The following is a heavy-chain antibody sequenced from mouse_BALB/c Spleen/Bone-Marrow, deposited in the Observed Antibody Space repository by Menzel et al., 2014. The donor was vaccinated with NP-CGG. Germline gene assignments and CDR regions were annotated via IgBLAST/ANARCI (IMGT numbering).Heavy chain of an antibody. CDR3: ARDKGRVFFDY. J-gene: IGHJ2*01. V-gene: IGHV7-3*02. Sequence: EVQLVESGGGLVQPGGSLRLSCATSGFTFTDYYMNWVRQPPGKALEWLGFIRNKANGYTTEYSASVKSRFTISRDNSQNILYLQMNTLRADDSATYYCARDKGRVFFDYWGQGTTLTASS. CDR2: IRNKANGYTT. CDR1: GFTFTDYY.